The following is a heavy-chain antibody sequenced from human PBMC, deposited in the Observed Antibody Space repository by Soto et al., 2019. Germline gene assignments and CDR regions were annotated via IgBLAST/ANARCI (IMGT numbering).Heavy chain of an antibody. V-gene: IGHV1-3*01. Sequence: QVQLVQSGAEVKKPGASVKVSCKASGYTFTSYAMHWVRQAPGQRLEWMGWINAGNGNTKYSQKFQGRVTITRDTSASTAYMELSSLRSEDTAVYYCARAGGYSYGYPDYWGQGTLVTVSS. CDR3: ARAGGYSYGYPDY. D-gene: IGHD5-18*01. CDR2: INAGNGNT. J-gene: IGHJ4*02. CDR1: GYTFTSYA.